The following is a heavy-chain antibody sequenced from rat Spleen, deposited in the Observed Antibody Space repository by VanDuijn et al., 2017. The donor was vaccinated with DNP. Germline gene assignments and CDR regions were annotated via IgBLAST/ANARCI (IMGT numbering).Heavy chain of an antibody. Sequence: EVKLVESGGGLVQPGRSLKLSCAASGFNFNDYWMGWVRQAPGKGLEWMGQINKDSSTINYNPSLKDKFTISRDNAQNTLDLQMSKLGSEDTAIYYCAKGPNYGGWSDYFDYWGQGVMVTVSS. V-gene: IGHV4-2*01. J-gene: IGHJ2*01. CDR3: AKGPNYGGWSDYFDY. CDR1: GFNFNDYW. CDR2: INKDSSTI. D-gene: IGHD1-11*01.